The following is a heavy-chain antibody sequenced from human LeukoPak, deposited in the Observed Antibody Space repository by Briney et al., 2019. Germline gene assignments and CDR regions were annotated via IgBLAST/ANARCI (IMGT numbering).Heavy chain of an antibody. J-gene: IGHJ5*02. D-gene: IGHD6-13*01. Sequence: GGSLRLSCAASGFTFSSYAMSWVRQAPGKGLEWVSAISGSGGSTSYADSGKGRFTTSRDNSTNTMYLRINSLRAEYTAVYYCAKGDRQLTTNWFDPWGQGTLVTVSS. V-gene: IGHV3-23*01. CDR1: GFTFSSYA. CDR3: AKGDRQLTTNWFDP. CDR2: ISGSGGST.